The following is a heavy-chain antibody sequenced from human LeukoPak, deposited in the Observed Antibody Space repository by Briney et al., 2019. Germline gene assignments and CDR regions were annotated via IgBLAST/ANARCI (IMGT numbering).Heavy chain of an antibody. CDR1: GGSISSGSYY. CDR2: IYTSGST. D-gene: IGHD3/OR15-3a*01. CDR3: ARDSLFFDWQDHYFDY. J-gene: IGHJ4*02. V-gene: IGHV4-61*02. Sequence: SSQTLSLTCTVSGGSISSGSYYWSWIRQPAGKGLEWIGRIYTSGSTNYNPSLKSRVTISVDTSKNQFSLKLSSVTAADTAVYYCARDSLFFDWQDHYFDYWGQGTLVTVSS.